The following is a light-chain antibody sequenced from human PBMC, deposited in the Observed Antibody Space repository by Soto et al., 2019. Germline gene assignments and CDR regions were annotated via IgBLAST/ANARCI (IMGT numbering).Light chain of an antibody. CDR1: SSDVGGYKY. V-gene: IGLV2-14*01. CDR2: EVT. J-gene: IGLJ3*02. CDR3: SSYTSSSTLV. Sequence: SALTQPASVSGSPGQSITISCTGTSSDVGGYKYVSWYQQHPGKAPKLMIYEVTNRPSGVSNRFSGSKSGNTASLTISGLHTEDEADYYCSSYTSSSTLVFGGGTKVTVL.